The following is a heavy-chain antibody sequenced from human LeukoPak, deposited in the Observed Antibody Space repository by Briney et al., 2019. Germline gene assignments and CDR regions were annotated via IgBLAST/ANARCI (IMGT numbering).Heavy chain of an antibody. CDR1: GGSISSYY. D-gene: IGHD2-2*01. CDR2: IYYSGST. Sequence: SETLSLTYTDSGGSISSYYWSWIRQPPGKGLEWIGYIYYSGSTNYNPSLKSRVTISVDTSKNQFSLKLSSVTAADTAVYYCASSLPGAYDAFDIWGQGTMVTVSS. CDR3: ASSLPGAYDAFDI. V-gene: IGHV4-59*01. J-gene: IGHJ3*02.